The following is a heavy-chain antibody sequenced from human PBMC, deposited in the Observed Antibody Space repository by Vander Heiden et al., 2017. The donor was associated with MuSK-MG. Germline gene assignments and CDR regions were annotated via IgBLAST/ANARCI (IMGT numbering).Heavy chain of an antibody. CDR3: ARDSFVEVDIVATNPYAMDV. D-gene: IGHD5-12*01. J-gene: IGHJ6*03. CDR1: GFPFSSYS. Sequence: EVQLVESGGGLVQPGGSRSLSCAASGFPFSSYSMYWVRQAPGKGLEWVSYISSSSSTIYYADSVKGRFTISRDNAKNSLYLQMNSLRDEDTAVYYCARDSFVEVDIVATNPYAMDVWGKGTTVTVSS. V-gene: IGHV3-48*02. CDR2: ISSSSSTI.